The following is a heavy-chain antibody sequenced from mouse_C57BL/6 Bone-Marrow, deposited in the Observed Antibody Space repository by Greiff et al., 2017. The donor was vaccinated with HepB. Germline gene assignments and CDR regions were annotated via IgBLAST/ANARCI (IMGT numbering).Heavy chain of an antibody. CDR2: IDPENGDT. CDR3: TTYGYVWYFDV. D-gene: IGHD2-2*01. V-gene: IGHV14-4*01. CDR1: GFNIKDDY. Sequence: VQLQQSGAELVRPGASVKLSCTASGFNIKDDYMHWVKQRPEQGLEWIGWIDPENGDTEYASKFQGKATITADTSSNTAYLQLSSLTSEDTAVYYYTTYGYVWYFDVWGTGTTVTVSS. J-gene: IGHJ1*03.